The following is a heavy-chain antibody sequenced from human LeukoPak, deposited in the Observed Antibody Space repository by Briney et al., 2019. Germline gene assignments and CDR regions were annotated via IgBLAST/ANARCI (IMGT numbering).Heavy chain of an antibody. D-gene: IGHD2-2*01. V-gene: IGHV3-23*01. CDR3: AKDKSVVPASHDY. CDR1: GFTFSSYA. Sequence: GGSLRLSCAAPGFTFSSYAMSWVRQAPGKGLEWVSAISGSGGSTYYADSVKGRFTISRDNSKNTLYLQMNSLRAEDTAVYYCAKDKSVVPASHDYWGQGTLVTVSS. J-gene: IGHJ4*02. CDR2: ISGSGGST.